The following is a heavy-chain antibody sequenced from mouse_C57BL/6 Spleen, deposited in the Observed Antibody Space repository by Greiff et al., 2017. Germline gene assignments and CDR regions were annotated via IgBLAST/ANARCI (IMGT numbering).Heavy chain of an antibody. J-gene: IGHJ2*01. CDR2: INPSTGGT. V-gene: IGHV1-43*01. Sequence: VQLKQSGPELVKPGASVKISCKASGYSFTGYYMHWVKQSSEKSLEWIGEINPSTGGTSYNQKFKGKATLTVDKSSSTAYMQLKSLTSEDSAVYYCARTDGYYSYYFDYWGQGTTLTVSS. D-gene: IGHD2-3*01. CDR3: ARTDGYYSYYFDY. CDR1: GYSFTGYY.